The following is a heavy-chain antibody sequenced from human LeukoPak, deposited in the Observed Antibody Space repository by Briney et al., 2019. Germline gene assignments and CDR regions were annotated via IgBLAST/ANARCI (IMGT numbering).Heavy chain of an antibody. CDR2: IYPGDSDT. CDR3: ARSRAPGAADAFDI. J-gene: IGHJ3*02. Sequence: GESLKISCKDSGYSFTSYWIGWVRQMPGKGLEWMGIIYPGDSDTRYSPSFQGQVTISADKSINTAYLQWSSLKAPDTAMYYCARSRAPGAADAFDIWGKGTMVTVSS. D-gene: IGHD7-27*01. CDR1: GYSFTSYW. V-gene: IGHV5-51*01.